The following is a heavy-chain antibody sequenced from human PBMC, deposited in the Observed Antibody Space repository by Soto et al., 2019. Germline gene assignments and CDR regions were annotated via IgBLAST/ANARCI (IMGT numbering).Heavy chain of an antibody. CDR3: AKPITMVRGVIITAAFDI. CDR1: GFTFSSYG. D-gene: IGHD3-10*01. J-gene: IGHJ3*02. Sequence: QVQLVESGGGVVQPGRSLRLSCAASGFTFSSYGMHWVRQAPGKGLEWVAVISYDGSNKYYADSVKGRFTISRDNSKNTLYLQMNSLRAEDTAVYYCAKPITMVRGVIITAAFDIWGQGTMVTVSS. CDR2: ISYDGSNK. V-gene: IGHV3-30*18.